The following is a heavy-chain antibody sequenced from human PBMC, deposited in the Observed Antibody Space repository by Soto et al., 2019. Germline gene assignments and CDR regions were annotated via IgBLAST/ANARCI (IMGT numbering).Heavy chain of an antibody. V-gene: IGHV3-74*01. Sequence: EVQLVESGGSLVQTGGSLRLSCAASGFTFNTYWMHWFRQAPGKGLVWVSRINSGGGTTTYADSVKGRFTISRDNAKNTLYLQMSGLRADDTAVYYCARWFTYGNFDYFDYWGQGTQVTVSS. J-gene: IGHJ4*02. CDR3: ARWFTYGNFDYFDY. CDR2: INSGGGTT. CDR1: GFTFNTYW. D-gene: IGHD3-10*01.